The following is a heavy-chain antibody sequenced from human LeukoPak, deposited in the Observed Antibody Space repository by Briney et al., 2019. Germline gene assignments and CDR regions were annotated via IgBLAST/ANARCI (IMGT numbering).Heavy chain of an antibody. V-gene: IGHV1-46*01. D-gene: IGHD3-10*01. CDR2: MNPSGGST. CDR1: GYTFTSYY. CDR3: AREFVGGRSAGLGY. J-gene: IGHJ4*02. Sequence: ASVKVSCKASGYTFTSYYFHWVRQAPGQGPEWMGIMNPSGGSTNYAQKFQGRLIMTRDTSTSTVYMELSSLRSEDTAVYYCAREFVGGRSAGLGYWGQGTLVTVSS.